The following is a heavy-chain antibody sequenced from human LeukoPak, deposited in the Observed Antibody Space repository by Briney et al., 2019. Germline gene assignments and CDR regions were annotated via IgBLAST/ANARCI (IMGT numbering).Heavy chain of an antibody. V-gene: IGHV4-34*01. CDR3: ARGASADY. CDR2: INHSGST. CDR1: GGSFSGYY. Sequence: SETLSLTCALYGGSFSGYYWSWIRQPPGKGLEWIGEINHSGSTNYNPSLKSRVTISVDTSKNQFSLKLSSVTAADTAVYYCARGASADYWGQGTLVTVSS. D-gene: IGHD6-6*01. J-gene: IGHJ4*02.